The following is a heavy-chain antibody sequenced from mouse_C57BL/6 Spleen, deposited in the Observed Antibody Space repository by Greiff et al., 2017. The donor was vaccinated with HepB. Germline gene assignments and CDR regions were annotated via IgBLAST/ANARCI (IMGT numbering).Heavy chain of an antibody. V-gene: IGHV1-15*01. CDR3: TEGSDGYYEAWFAY. J-gene: IGHJ3*01. Sequence: QVQLQQSGAELVRPGASVTLSCKASGYTFTDYEMHWVKQTPVHGLEWIGAIDPETGGTAYNQKFKGKAILTADKSSSTAYMELRSLTSEDSAVYYCTEGSDGYYEAWFAYWGQGTLVTVSA. D-gene: IGHD2-3*01. CDR2: IDPETGGT. CDR1: GYTFTDYE.